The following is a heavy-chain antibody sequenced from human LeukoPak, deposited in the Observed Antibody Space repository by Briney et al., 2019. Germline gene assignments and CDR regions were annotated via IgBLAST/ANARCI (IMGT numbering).Heavy chain of an antibody. J-gene: IGHJ4*02. CDR3: AKGNGYSYGRYYFDY. CDR2: FTASDGNT. Sequence: GGSLRLSCAASGFTFNSYAMGWVRQAPGKGLEIVSAFTASDGNTFCADSVKGRFTISRDNSKNTLYLQVNSLRAEDTAVYYCAKGNGYSYGRYYFDYWGQGTLVTVSS. V-gene: IGHV3-23*01. CDR1: GFTFNSYA. D-gene: IGHD5-18*01.